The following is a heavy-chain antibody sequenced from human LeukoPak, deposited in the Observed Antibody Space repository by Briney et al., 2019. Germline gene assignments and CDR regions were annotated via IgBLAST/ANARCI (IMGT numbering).Heavy chain of an antibody. Sequence: PGGSLRLSCAASGFNFSDYTMNWVRQAPGKRLEWVSSITSSGSYIYYTDSLKGRFTISRDNSKNTLYLQMNSLRAEDTAVYYCAKGGCSSTSCQAGNWGQGTLVTVSS. J-gene: IGHJ4*02. CDR1: GFNFSDYT. CDR2: ITSSGSYI. CDR3: AKGGCSSTSCQAGN. V-gene: IGHV3-21*04. D-gene: IGHD2-2*01.